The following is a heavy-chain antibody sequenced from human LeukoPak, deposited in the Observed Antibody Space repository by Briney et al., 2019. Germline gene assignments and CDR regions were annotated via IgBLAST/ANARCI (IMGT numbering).Heavy chain of an antibody. V-gene: IGHV3-23*01. CDR2: ISPSGGIT. Sequence: GGSLRLSCAASGFTFSSHGMNWVRQAPGKGLEWVSGISPSGGITYYTDSVKGRFTISRDNSKNTQSLQMNSLRAEDTAVYYCAKDGTYGYFNYFDYWGQGTLVTVSS. CDR3: AKDGTYGYFNYFDY. D-gene: IGHD5-18*01. CDR1: GFTFSSHG. J-gene: IGHJ4*02.